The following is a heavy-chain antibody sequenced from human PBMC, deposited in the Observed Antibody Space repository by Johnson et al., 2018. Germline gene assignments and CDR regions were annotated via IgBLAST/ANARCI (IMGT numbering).Heavy chain of an antibody. V-gene: IGHV3-72*01. CDR3: ARDRDYSNYYYYMDV. CDR2: TSNKANSYTT. D-gene: IGHD4-11*01. J-gene: IGHJ6*03. Sequence: VQLVESGGGLVQPGGSLRLSCAASGFTFSDHYMDWVRQAPGKGLEWVGRTSNKANSYTTEYAASVKGRFTISRDDSKHSLYLQMNSLKTEDTAVYYCARDRDYSNYYYYMDVWGKGTTVTVSS. CDR1: GFTFSDHY.